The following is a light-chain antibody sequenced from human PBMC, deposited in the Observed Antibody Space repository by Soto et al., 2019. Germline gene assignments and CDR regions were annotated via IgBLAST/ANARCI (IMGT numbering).Light chain of an antibody. CDR1: QDFSNF. J-gene: IGKJ4*01. CDR2: DAS. CDR3: QQLYSFPLT. Sequence: DIRLTQSPSFLSASIGDRVTITCRASQDFSNFLAWYQQKPGRAPKLLMYDASTLQSGVPSRFSGSGSGTEFTLTISSLQPEDFATYYCQQLYSFPLTFGGGTKVDIK. V-gene: IGKV1-9*01.